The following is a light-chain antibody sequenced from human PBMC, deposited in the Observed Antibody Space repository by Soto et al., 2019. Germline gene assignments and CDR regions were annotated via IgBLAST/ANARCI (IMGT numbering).Light chain of an antibody. CDR3: QQYNTWPYT. J-gene: IGKJ2*01. CDR1: QSVSTY. CDR2: DVS. V-gene: IGKV3-11*01. Sequence: EIVLTQSPATLSLSPGERATLSCRASQSVSTYLAWYQQKPGQAPRLLIYDVSNRATGIPARFSGSGSGTDFTLTISSLEPEDFAIYYCQQYNTWPYTFGQGTKLEIK.